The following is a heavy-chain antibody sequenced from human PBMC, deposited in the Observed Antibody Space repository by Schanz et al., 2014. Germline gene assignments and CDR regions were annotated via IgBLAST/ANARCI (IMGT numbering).Heavy chain of an antibody. CDR2: INPSVGNT. D-gene: IGHD6-13*01. J-gene: IGHJ4*02. CDR1: GYTFTSYD. Sequence: QVQLVQSGAEVKKPGASVKVSCKASGYTFTSYDINWVRQATGQGLEWMGLINPSVGNTNYAQKFRGRVTMTRDTSTSTVYMELSSLRSEDTAVYYCARDGEAAAGCDYWGQGTLVTDSS. CDR3: ARDGEAAAGCDY. V-gene: IGHV1-46*03.